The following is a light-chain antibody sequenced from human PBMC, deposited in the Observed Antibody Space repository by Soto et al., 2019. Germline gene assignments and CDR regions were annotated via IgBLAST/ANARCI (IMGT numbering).Light chain of an antibody. CDR1: SSDVGGYNY. Sequence: QSALTQPASVSGSPGQSITISCTGTSSDVGGYNYVSWYQQYPGKAPKLMIYEVSKRPPGVPDRFSGSKSGNTASLTVSGLQAEDEADYYCSSYGGSKVFGGGTKVTVL. V-gene: IGLV2-8*01. J-gene: IGLJ2*01. CDR2: EVS. CDR3: SSYGGSKV.